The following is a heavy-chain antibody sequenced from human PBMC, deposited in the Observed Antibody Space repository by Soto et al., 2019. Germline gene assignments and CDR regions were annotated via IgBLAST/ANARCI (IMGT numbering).Heavy chain of an antibody. CDR2: IWYDGSNK. Sequence: QVQLVESGGGVVQPGRSLRLSCAASGFTFSSYGMHWVRQAAGKGLEWVAVIWYDGSNKYYADSVKGRFTISRDNSKNTLYLQMNSLRAEDTAVYYCARDRIAAAGHFDYWGQGTLVTVSS. D-gene: IGHD6-13*01. CDR3: ARDRIAAAGHFDY. V-gene: IGHV3-33*01. CDR1: GFTFSSYG. J-gene: IGHJ4*02.